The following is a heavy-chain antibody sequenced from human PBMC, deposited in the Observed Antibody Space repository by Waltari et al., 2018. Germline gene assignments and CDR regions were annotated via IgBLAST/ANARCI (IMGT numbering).Heavy chain of an antibody. V-gene: IGHV3-21*01. J-gene: IGHJ4*02. CDR2: LSSSGRYI. CDR1: NFTFSDYS. Sequence: EVRLVESGGGLVKPGGSLRLSCSGSNFTFSDYSMTWVRQAPGKGLAWVSSLSSSGRYIYYADSVKGRFTISRDNAKSSLYLQMSSLRAEDTALYYCARGIRYFDWFFDYWGQGTLVTVSS. CDR3: ARGIRYFDWFFDY. D-gene: IGHD3-9*01.